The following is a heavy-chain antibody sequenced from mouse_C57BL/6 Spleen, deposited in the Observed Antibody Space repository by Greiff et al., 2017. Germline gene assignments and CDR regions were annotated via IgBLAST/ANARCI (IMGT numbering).Heavy chain of an antibody. CDR1: GYTFTNYW. D-gene: IGHD2-4*01. J-gene: IGHJ4*01. CDR2: MYPGGGYT. V-gene: IGHV1-63*01. CDR3: ARNLYDYAKRDYYAMDY. Sequence: VQLQQSGAELVRPGTSVKMSCKASGYTFTNYWIGWAKQRPGHGLEWIGDMYPGGGYTNYNEKFKGKATLTADKSSSTAYMQFSSLTSEDSAIYSCARNLYDYAKRDYYAMDYWGQGTSVTVSS.